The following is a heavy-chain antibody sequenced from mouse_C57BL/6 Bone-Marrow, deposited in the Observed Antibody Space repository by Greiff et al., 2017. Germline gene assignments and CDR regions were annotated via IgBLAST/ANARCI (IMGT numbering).Heavy chain of an antibody. CDR1: GFTFRSYG. J-gene: IGHJ1*03. CDR2: ISSGGSYT. V-gene: IGHV5-6*01. CDR3: ARLYWYFDV. Sequence: EVKLLESGGDLVKPGGSLKLSCAASGFTFRSYGMSWVRQTPDKRLEWVATISSGGSYTYYPDSVKGRFTISRDNAKNTLYLQMSSLKSEDTAMYYCARLYWYFDVWGTGATVTVSS.